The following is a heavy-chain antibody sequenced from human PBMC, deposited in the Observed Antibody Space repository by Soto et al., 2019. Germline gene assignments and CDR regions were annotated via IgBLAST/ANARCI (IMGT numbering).Heavy chain of an antibody. V-gene: IGHV4-34*01. CDR2: INHSGST. CDR3: ASFPIADSLDSKHY. CDR1: GGSFSGYY. J-gene: IGHJ4*02. D-gene: IGHD6-13*01. Sequence: SETLSLTCAVYGGSFSGYYWSWIRQPPGKGLEWIGEINHSGSTNYNPSLKSRVTISVDTSKNQFSLKLSSVTAADTAVYYCASFPIADSLDSKHYWGQGTLVTVSS.